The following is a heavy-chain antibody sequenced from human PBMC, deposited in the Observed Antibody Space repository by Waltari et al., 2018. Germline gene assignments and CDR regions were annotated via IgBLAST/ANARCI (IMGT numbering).Heavy chain of an antibody. D-gene: IGHD4-17*01. Sequence: QVQLQQWGAGMLKPSETLSLTCAVYGGSFSAYYWTWLRQPPGMGLEWIGEINPSGSTNYNPSLKNRVTISVDMSKRQVSLKVRSVTAADTAVYYCARDADYGDYVFDYWGQGTLVTV. J-gene: IGHJ4*02. CDR1: GGSFSAYY. CDR2: INPSGST. V-gene: IGHV4-34*01. CDR3: ARDADYGDYVFDY.